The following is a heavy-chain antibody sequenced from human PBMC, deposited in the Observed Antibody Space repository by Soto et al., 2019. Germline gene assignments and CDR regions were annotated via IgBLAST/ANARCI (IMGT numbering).Heavy chain of an antibody. J-gene: IGHJ4*02. CDR1: GFTFSGYS. D-gene: IGHD6-19*01. V-gene: IGHV3-21*06. CDR3: AKFTEPGYSSIWYYFVY. Sequence: GGSLRLSCVGSGFTFSGYSMAWVRQAPGRGLEWVASISSRSTNIDYADSVKGRFTISRDNAKNLVSLQMSSLRGEDTALYYCAKFTEPGYSSIWYYFVYWGQGTPVTVSS. CDR2: ISSRSTNI.